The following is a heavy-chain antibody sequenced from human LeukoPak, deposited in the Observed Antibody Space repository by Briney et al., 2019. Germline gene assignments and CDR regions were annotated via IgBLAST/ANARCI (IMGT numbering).Heavy chain of an antibody. J-gene: IGHJ4*02. D-gene: IGHD4-17*01. CDR2: ISSSADNT. V-gene: IGHV3-23*01. CDR3: AKLTTWNSHYPIDY. Sequence: PGWSLRPSCAASGFTVSNYAMSCVRQAPGKGVWGVSSISSSADNTNHADYVKGRFTISRDNSKNTLYLQMNSLRAEDTALYYCAKLTTWNSHYPIDYWGQGTLVTVSS. CDR1: GFTVSNYA.